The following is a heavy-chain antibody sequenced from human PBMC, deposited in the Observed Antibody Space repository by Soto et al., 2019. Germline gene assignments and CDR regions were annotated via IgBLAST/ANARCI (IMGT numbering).Heavy chain of an antibody. J-gene: IGHJ3*02. CDR3: ARDTETLGPRANDALDI. D-gene: IGHD3-3*02. Sequence: QAQLVQSGAEMKKPGASVKVSCKATGYTFSAYTMNWVRQAPGQRLEWMGWINAGSGNTKYSQNFQGRVSITRDTSARTVYMELTGLTSEDTAVYYCARDTETLGPRANDALDIWGQGTMVTVSS. V-gene: IGHV1-3*01. CDR1: GYTFSAYT. CDR2: INAGSGNT.